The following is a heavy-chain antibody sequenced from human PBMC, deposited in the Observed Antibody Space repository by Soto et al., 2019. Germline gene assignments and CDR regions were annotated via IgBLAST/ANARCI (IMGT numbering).Heavy chain of an antibody. Sequence: GVSMRLSCVGSGVTFNNYIMTGVRQAPGKGLEWVSSISSGSSYIYYAESLKGRFTISRDDARNSLYLQMNNLRVDDTAVYYCVRDSLMRTSWGQGTLVTV. D-gene: IGHD2-8*01. CDR2: ISSGSSYI. CDR1: GVTFNNYI. V-gene: IGHV3-21*01. J-gene: IGHJ5*02. CDR3: VRDSLMRTS.